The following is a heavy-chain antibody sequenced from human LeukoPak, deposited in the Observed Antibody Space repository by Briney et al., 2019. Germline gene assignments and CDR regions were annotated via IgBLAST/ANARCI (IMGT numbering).Heavy chain of an antibody. V-gene: IGHV3-53*01. CDR1: GFTVSTNY. Sequence: GGSLRLSCAASGFTVSTNYMSWVRQAPGKGLEWVSVIYSGGSTDYADSVKGRFTISRDNSKNTLYLQMNSLRAEDTAVYYCARSLRYGDYMGDWGQGTLVTVSS. D-gene: IGHD4-17*01. CDR3: ARSLRYGDYMGD. J-gene: IGHJ4*02. CDR2: IYSGGST.